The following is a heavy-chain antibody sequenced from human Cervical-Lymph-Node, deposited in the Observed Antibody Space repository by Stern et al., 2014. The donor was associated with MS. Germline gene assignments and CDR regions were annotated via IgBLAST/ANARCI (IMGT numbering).Heavy chain of an antibody. CDR3: ARGYCSGGSCYHRAY. CDR1: GYTFTGYY. D-gene: IGHD2-15*01. V-gene: IGHV1-2*06. Sequence: QVQLGQSGAEVKKPGASVKVSCKASGYTFTGYYMHWVRQATGQGLEWMGRINPNSGGTNYAQKFQGRVTMTRDTSISTAYMELSRLRSDDTAVYYCARGYCSGGSCYHRAYWGQGTLVTVSS. J-gene: IGHJ4*02. CDR2: INPNSGGT.